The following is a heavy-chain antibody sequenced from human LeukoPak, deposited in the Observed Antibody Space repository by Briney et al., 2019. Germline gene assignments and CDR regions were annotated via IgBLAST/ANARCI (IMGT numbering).Heavy chain of an antibody. J-gene: IGHJ6*03. CDR1: GYTFTGYY. Sequence: GASVKVSCKASGYTFTGYYMHWVRQAPGQGLEWMGWINPNSGGTNYAQKFQGRVTMTRDTSISTAYMELSRLRSDDTAVYYCARDPNYGSGIKGYYMDVWGKGTTVTVSS. V-gene: IGHV1-2*02. CDR2: INPNSGGT. D-gene: IGHD3-10*01. CDR3: ARDPNYGSGIKGYYMDV.